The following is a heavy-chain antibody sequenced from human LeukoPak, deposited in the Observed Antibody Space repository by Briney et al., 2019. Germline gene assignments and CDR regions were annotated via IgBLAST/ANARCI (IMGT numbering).Heavy chain of an antibody. CDR2: INHSGST. Sequence: SETLSLTCAVYGGSFSGYYWSWIRQPPGKGLEWIGEINHSGSTNYNPSLKSRVTISVDTSKNQFSLKLSSATAADTAVYYCARGGNGERRFDPWGQGTLVTVSS. CDR3: ARGGNGERRFDP. D-gene: IGHD3-10*01. J-gene: IGHJ5*02. V-gene: IGHV4-34*01. CDR1: GGSFSGYY.